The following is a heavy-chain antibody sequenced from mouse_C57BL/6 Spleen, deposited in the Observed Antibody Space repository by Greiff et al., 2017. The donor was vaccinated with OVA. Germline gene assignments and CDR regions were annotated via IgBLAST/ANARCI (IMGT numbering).Heavy chain of an antibody. CDR3: VRHRELEYMDY. CDR2: IRSKSNNYAT. V-gene: IGHV10-1*01. Sequence: EVQLQESGGGLVQPKGSLKLSCAASGFSFNTYAMNWVRQAPGKGLEWVARIRSKSNNYATYYADSVKDRFTISRDDSESMLYLQMNNLKTEDTAMYYCVRHRELEYMDYWGQGTSVTVSS. CDR1: GFSFNTYA. J-gene: IGHJ4*01. D-gene: IGHD4-1*01.